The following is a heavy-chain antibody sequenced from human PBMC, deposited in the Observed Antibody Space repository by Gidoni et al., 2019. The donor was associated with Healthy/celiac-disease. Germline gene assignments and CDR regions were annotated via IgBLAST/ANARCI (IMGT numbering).Heavy chain of an antibody. D-gene: IGHD2-15*01. J-gene: IGHJ5*02. V-gene: IGHV4-59*01. CDR2: IYYSGST. CDR1: GGSISSYY. CDR3: ARDRSGASLGWFDP. Sequence: QVQLQESGPGLVKPSETLSLTCTVSGGSISSYYWSWIRPPPGKGPEWIGYIYYSGSTNCNPSLKRRVSISVDTSKNQFSLKLSSVTAADTAVYYCARDRSGASLGWFDPWGQGILVTVSS.